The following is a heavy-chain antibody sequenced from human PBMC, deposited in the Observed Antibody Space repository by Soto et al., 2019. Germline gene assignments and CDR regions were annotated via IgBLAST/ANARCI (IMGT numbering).Heavy chain of an antibody. CDR3: ARSYYDSTGFAVDP. CDR2: MYFRGSF. Sequence: WETLSLTCNVCGASVSDGDWRWIGQPPGKGLEWIGFMYFRGSFNYTPSLTSRATISVETSKNQFSMKLTSVTASDTAVYYCARSYYDSTGFAVDPWGQGTLVTVS. CDR1: GASVSDGD. D-gene: IGHD3-22*01. J-gene: IGHJ5*02. V-gene: IGHV4-59*02.